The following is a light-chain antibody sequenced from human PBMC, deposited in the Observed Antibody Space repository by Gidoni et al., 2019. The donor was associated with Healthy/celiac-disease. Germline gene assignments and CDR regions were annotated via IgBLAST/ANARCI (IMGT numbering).Light chain of an antibody. CDR1: KLGDKY. Sequence: SYELTPPPPVSVSPGQTASIPCSGDKLGDKYACWYQQKPGQSPVLVIYQDSKRPSGIPERFSGSNSGNTATLTISGTQAMDEADYYCQAWDSSTAGGVFGGGTKLTVL. CDR3: QAWDSSTAGGV. V-gene: IGLV3-1*01. J-gene: IGLJ2*01. CDR2: QDS.